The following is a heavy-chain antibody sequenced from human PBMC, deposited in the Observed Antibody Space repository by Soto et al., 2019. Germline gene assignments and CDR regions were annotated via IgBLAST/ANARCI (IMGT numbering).Heavy chain of an antibody. CDR3: ARHYDFWSGYLDFDY. CDR2: ISAYNGNT. Sequence: ASVKVSCKASGYTFTSYGISWVRQAPGQGLEWMGWISAYNGNTNYAQKLQGRVIMTTDTSTSTAYMELRSLRSDDTAVYYCARHYDFWSGYLDFDYWGQGTLVTVSS. CDR1: GYTFTSYG. J-gene: IGHJ4*02. V-gene: IGHV1-18*01. D-gene: IGHD3-3*01.